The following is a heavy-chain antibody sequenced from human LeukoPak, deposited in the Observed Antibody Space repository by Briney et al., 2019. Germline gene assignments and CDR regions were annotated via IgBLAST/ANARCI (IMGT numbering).Heavy chain of an antibody. CDR3: TRGYERQWLVDAFDI. D-gene: IGHD6-19*01. V-gene: IGHV3-49*04. J-gene: IGHJ3*02. CDR2: IRSKTYGGTT. Sequence: QPGGSLRLSCTASGFTFGDYAMSWVRQAPGKGLEWVGFIRSKTYGGTTEYAASVKGRFTISRDDSKSIAYLQMNSLKTEDTAVYYCTRGYERQWLVDAFDIWGQGTMVTVSS. CDR1: GFTFGDYA.